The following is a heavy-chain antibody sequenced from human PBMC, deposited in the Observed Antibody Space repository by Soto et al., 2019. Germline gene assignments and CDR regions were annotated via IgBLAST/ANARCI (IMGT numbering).Heavy chain of an antibody. CDR1: GYTFTTYG. V-gene: IGHV1-18*04. J-gene: IGHJ6*02. CDR3: AREVGHMDV. CDR2: VSPYNGDT. Sequence: QVQLVQSGAEVKKPGASVKVSCKAFGYTFTTYGINWVRQAPGQGLEWMGWVSPYNGDTTYAQKVQGRVTMTTDPSTRTAYLELGSLRSDDTAVYYCAREVGHMDVWGQRTTVTVSS.